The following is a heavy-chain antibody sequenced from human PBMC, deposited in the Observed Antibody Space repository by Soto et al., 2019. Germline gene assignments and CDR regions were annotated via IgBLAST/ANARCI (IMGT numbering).Heavy chain of an antibody. V-gene: IGHV3-21*01. CDR3: ARQWELPWADYYYYYGMDV. Sequence: PGGSLRLSCAASGFTFSSYSMNWVRQAPGKGLEWVSSISSSSSYIYYADSVKGRFTISRDNAKNSLYLQMNSLRAEDTAVYYCARQWELPWADYYYYYGMDVWGQGTTVTVSS. CDR1: GFTFSSYS. CDR2: ISSSSSYI. J-gene: IGHJ6*02. D-gene: IGHD1-26*01.